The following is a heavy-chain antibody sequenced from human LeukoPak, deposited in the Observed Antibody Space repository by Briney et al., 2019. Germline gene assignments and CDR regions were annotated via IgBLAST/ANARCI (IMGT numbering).Heavy chain of an antibody. V-gene: IGHV3-21*01. D-gene: IGHD2-15*01. CDR2: ISSSSSYI. J-gene: IGHJ5*02. CDR1: GFTFSSYS. Sequence: GGSLRLSCAASGFTFSSYSMNWVRQAPGKGLEWVSSISSSSSYIYYADSVKGRFTISRDNAKNSLYLQMNSLRAEDTAVYYCARPVVASVNRKTNWFDPWGRGTLVTVSS. CDR3: ARPVVASVNRKTNWFDP.